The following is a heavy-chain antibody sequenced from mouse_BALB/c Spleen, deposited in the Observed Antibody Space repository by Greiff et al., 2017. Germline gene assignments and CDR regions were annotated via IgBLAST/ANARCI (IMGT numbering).Heavy chain of an antibody. J-gene: IGHJ3*01. CDR2: IDTSDSYT. V-gene: IGHV1-69*01. CDR3: ARSYGNSWFAY. Sequence: VQLQQPGAELVMPGASVKMSCKASGYTFTDYWMHWVKQRPGQGLEWIGAIDTSDSYTSYNQKFKGKATLTVDESSSTAYMQLSSLTSEDSAVYYCARSYGNSWFAYWGQGTLVTVSA. CDR1: GYTFTDYW. D-gene: IGHD2-1*01.